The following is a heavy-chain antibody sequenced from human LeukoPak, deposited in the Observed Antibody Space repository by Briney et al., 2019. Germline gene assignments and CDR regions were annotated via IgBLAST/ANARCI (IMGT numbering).Heavy chain of an antibody. Sequence: GGSLRLSCAASGFDFGNYAMHWVRQAPGQGLQWVSGINWSSKMVAYAASVKGRFTISRDNAKNSLYLQMNSLTSEDTAFYFCAKGSLEMATVDFEFWGQGTLVTVSS. V-gene: IGHV3-9*01. D-gene: IGHD5-24*01. CDR2: INWSSKMV. CDR3: AKGSLEMATVDFEF. J-gene: IGHJ4*02. CDR1: GFDFGNYA.